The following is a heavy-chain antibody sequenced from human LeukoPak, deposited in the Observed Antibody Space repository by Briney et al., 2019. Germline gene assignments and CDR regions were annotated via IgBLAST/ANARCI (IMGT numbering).Heavy chain of an antibody. CDR2: NICDVSST. CDR3: ARDQRVTGRPDIDY. CDR1: GFTFRNHW. Sequence: GGSLRLSCAASGFTFRNHWMHWVRQTPGEGLVWVSRNICDVSSTTYADPVQGRFTISTDNAKNTLYRQMNYLRAEDTAMYCCARDQRVTGRPDIDYWGQGTLVIVSS. J-gene: IGHJ4*02. V-gene: IGHV3-74*03. D-gene: IGHD6-6*01.